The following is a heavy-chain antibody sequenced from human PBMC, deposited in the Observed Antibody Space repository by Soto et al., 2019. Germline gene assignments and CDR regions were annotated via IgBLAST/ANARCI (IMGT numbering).Heavy chain of an antibody. V-gene: IGHV3-15*01. CDR3: TTTRPGTNVFDN. Sequence: EVQLVESGGGLVEPGGSLRLSCSASGITFSNAWMNWVRNAPGKGLEHVGRIRSKTDGGTTAYAAPVEGRFTVSRDDSKNTLYLQMSGLKTVATAVYYCTTTRPGTNVFDNWGQGTLVTVSS. CDR2: IRSKTDGGTT. D-gene: IGHD6-13*01. CDR1: GITFSNAW. J-gene: IGHJ3*02.